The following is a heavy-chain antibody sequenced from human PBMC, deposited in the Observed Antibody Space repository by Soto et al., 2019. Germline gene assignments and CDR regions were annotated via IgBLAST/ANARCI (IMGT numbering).Heavy chain of an antibody. D-gene: IGHD3-22*01. CDR3: ARIYNYYDSSGYIDY. V-gene: IGHV5-10-1*01. CDR2: IDPSDSYT. CDR1: GYSFTSYW. J-gene: IGHJ4*02. Sequence: PGESLKISCKGSGYSFTSYWISWVRQMPGKGLEWMGRIDPSDSYTNYSPSFQGHVTISADKSISTAYLQWSSLKASDTAMYYCARIYNYYDSSGYIDYWGQGTLVTVSS.